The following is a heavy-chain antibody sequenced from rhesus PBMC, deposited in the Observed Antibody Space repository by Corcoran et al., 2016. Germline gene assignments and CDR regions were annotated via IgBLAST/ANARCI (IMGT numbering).Heavy chain of an antibody. CDR1: GFTVDDYA. CDR2: FGWNSGTI. Sequence: DVQLVESGGGLVKPGGSLRLSCAASGFTVDDYAMRWVRQAPGKGWEWVSRFGWNSGTIDSADFVKGRFTNSRDNAKTSLFLKMDGLRTEDTAVYYCTRGGGAGWGQGVLVTVSS. J-gene: IGHJ4*01. V-gene: IGHV3-134*01. CDR3: TRGGGAG.